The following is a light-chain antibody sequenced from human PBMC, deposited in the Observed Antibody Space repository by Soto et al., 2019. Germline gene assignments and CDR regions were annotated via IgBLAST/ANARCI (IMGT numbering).Light chain of an antibody. CDR3: SSFISSSTIV. CDR1: SSDVGDYKY. Sequence: QSALTQPASVSGAPGQSITISCTGTSSDVGDYKYVSWYQKHPRKAPKALIYEVSNRPSDVSLRFSGSKSGTTAFLTISGLQAEDEADYYCSSFISSSTIVFGSGTKLTVL. V-gene: IGLV2-14*01. J-gene: IGLJ1*01. CDR2: EVS.